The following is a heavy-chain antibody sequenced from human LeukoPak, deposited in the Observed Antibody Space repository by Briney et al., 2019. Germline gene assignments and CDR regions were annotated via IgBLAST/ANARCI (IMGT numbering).Heavy chain of an antibody. J-gene: IGHJ4*02. CDR1: GYTFTSYG. Sequence: GASVKVSCKASGYTFTSYGISWVRQAPGQGLEWMGCINPNSGGTNYAQKFQGRVTMTRDTSISTAYMELSRLRSDDTAVYYCARLRLGELSLYPDYWGQGTLVTVSS. V-gene: IGHV1-2*02. CDR2: INPNSGGT. CDR3: ARLRLGELSLYPDY. D-gene: IGHD3-16*02.